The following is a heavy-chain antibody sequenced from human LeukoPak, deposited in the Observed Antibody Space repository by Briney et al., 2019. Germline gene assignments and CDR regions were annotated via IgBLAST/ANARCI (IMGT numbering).Heavy chain of an antibody. CDR2: ISAYNGNT. CDR3: ALLATRGYYYMDV. Sequence: ASVKVSGKASGYTFTSYGISWVRQAPGQGLEWMGWISAYNGNTNYAQKLQGRVTMTTDTSTSTAYMELRSLRSDDTAVYYCALLATRGYYYMDVWGKGTTVTVSS. D-gene: IGHD3-3*01. J-gene: IGHJ6*03. V-gene: IGHV1-18*01. CDR1: GYTFTSYG.